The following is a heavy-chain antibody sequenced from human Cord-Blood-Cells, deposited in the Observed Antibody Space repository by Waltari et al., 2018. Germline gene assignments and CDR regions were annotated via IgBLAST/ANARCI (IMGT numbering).Heavy chain of an antibody. Sequence: SGAEVKKPGASVKVSCEASGYTFTSYYMHWVRQAPGQGLEWMGIINPSGGSTSYAQKFQGRVTMTRDTSTSTVYMELSSLRSEDTAVYYCARVNQPNYDSSGYYFDYWGQGTLVTVSS. D-gene: IGHD3-22*01. CDR3: ARVNQPNYDSSGYYFDY. CDR1: GYTFTSYY. V-gene: IGHV1-46*01. J-gene: IGHJ4*02. CDR2: INPSGGST.